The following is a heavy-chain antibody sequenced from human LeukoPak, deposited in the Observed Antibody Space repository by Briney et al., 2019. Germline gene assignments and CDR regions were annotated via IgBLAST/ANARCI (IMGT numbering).Heavy chain of an antibody. CDR3: TKASLAFGTKYFDP. CDR2: INPSGGSA. D-gene: IGHD3-10*01. Sequence: ASVKVSCKASGYIFTRYHMHWVRQAPGQGLEWMGIINPSGGSASYAQKFQGRVTMTRVTSITTAYMELRSLRSDDTAVYYCTKASLAFGTKYFDPWGQGTLVTVSS. CDR1: GYIFTRYH. J-gene: IGHJ5*02. V-gene: IGHV1-46*01.